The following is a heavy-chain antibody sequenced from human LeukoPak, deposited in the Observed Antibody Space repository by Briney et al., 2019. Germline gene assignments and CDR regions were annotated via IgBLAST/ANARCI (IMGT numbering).Heavy chain of an antibody. D-gene: IGHD3-10*01. CDR1: GDSVSSNSAA. V-gene: IGHV6-1*01. CDR2: TYYRSKWYS. Sequence: SQTLSLTCAISGDSVSSNSAAWNWIRQSPSRGLEWLGRTYYRSKWYSYYGASVKSRITINPDTSKNQFSLQLKSVTPEDTAVYYCARMVGLVSDYWGQGTLVTVSS. CDR3: ARMVGLVSDY. J-gene: IGHJ4*02.